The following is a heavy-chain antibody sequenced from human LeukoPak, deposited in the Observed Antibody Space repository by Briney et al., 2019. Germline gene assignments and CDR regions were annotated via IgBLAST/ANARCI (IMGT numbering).Heavy chain of an antibody. CDR1: GFTFSSYG. CDR3: AKDSGIAVAGTLRAFDI. CDR2: ISYDGSNK. Sequence: GRSLRLSCAASGFTFSSYGMHWVRQAPGKGLKWVAVISYDGSNKYFADSVKGRFPISRDNSKNTLYLQMNSLRAEDTAVYYCAKDSGIAVAGTLRAFDIWGQGTMVTVSS. J-gene: IGHJ3*02. V-gene: IGHV3-30*18. D-gene: IGHD6-19*01.